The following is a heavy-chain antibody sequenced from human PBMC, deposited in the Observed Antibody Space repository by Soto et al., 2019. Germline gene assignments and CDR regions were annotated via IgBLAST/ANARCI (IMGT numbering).Heavy chain of an antibody. J-gene: IGHJ4*02. D-gene: IGHD6-13*01. CDR2: IYPGDSDT. CDR1: GYSFTSYW. CDR3: ASNRIAAAGTPRY. Sequence: PGESLKISCKGSGYSFTSYWIGWVRQMPGKGLEWMGIIYPGDSDTRYSPSFQGQVTISADKSISTAYPQWSSLKASDTAMYYCASNRIAAAGTPRYWGQGTLGTVSS. V-gene: IGHV5-51*01.